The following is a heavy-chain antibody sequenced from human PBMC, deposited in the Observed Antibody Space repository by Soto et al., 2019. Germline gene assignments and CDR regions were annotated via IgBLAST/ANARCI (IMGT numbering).Heavy chain of an antibody. J-gene: IGHJ6*02. CDR2: IYYSGST. Sequence: PSETLSLTCTVSGGSISSYYWSWIRQPPGKGLEWIGYIYYSGSTNYNPSLKSRVTISVDTSKNQFSLKLSSVTAADTAVYYCARMVVPAAIIDYYYGMDVWGQGTTVTVSS. CDR1: GGSISSYY. V-gene: IGHV4-59*01. D-gene: IGHD2-2*01. CDR3: ARMVVPAAIIDYYYGMDV.